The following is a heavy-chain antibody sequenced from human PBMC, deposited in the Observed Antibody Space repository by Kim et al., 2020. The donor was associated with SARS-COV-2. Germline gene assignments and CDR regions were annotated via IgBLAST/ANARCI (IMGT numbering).Heavy chain of an antibody. Sequence: DSLKGRFTISRYNSKNTLYLQMNSLRAEDTAVYYCAKDLVGGSYDYGMDVWGQGTTVTVSS. D-gene: IGHD1-26*01. V-gene: IGHV3-30*02. CDR3: AKDLVGGSYDYGMDV. J-gene: IGHJ6*02.